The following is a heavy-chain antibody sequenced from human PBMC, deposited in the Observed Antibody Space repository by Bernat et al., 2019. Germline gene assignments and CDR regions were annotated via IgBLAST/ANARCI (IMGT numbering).Heavy chain of an antibody. D-gene: IGHD6-13*01. CDR1: GFTFSSYW. V-gene: IGHV3-7*04. Sequence: EVQLVESGGGLVQPGGSLRLSCAASGFTFSSYWMSWVRQAPGKGLEWVANIKQDGSEKYYVDSVKGRFTISRDNAKNSLYLQMNSLRAEDTAVYYCARDQGSSWYSLYNWFDPWGLGTLVTVSS. J-gene: IGHJ5*02. CDR2: IKQDGSEK. CDR3: ARDQGSSWYSLYNWFDP.